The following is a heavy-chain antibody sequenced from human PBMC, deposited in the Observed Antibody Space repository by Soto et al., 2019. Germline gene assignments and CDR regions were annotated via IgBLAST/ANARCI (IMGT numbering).Heavy chain of an antibody. D-gene: IGHD3-10*02. CDR1: GFTVSSNY. CDR3: ARDSPVSICCPPKAFDI. V-gene: IGHV3-66*01. Sequence: PGGSLRLSCAASGFTVSSNYMSWVRQAPGKGLEWVSVIYSGGSTYYADSVKGRFTISRDNSKNTLYLQMNSLRAEDTAVYYCARDSPVSICCPPKAFDISGPGTRVTVS. J-gene: IGHJ3*02. CDR2: IYSGGST.